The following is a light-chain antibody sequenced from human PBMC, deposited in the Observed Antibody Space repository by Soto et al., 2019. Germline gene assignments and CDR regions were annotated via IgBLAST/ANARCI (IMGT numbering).Light chain of an antibody. CDR1: SSDVGSYNF. J-gene: IGLJ1*01. Sequence: QSVLTQPASVSGSPGQSITISCTGTSSDVGSYNFVSWYQQHPGKAPKLMIYDVYRRPSGISNRFSGSKSGNTASLTISGLQAEDEADYYCSSYRTGGHFVFGTGTKVTVL. CDR2: DVY. CDR3: SSYRTGGHFV. V-gene: IGLV2-14*02.